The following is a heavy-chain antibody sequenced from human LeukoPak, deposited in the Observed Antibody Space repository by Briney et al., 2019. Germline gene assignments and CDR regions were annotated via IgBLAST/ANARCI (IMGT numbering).Heavy chain of an antibody. J-gene: IGHJ4*02. CDR2: IIPIFGTA. V-gene: IGHV1-69*13. Sequence: SVKVSCKASGGTFSSYGISWVRQAPGQGLEWMGRIIPIFGTANYAQKFQGRVTITADESTSTAYMELSSLRSEDTAVYYCASGVYYDSSGYSFEYWGQGTLVTVSS. CDR1: GGTFSSYG. D-gene: IGHD3-22*01. CDR3: ASGVYYDSSGYSFEY.